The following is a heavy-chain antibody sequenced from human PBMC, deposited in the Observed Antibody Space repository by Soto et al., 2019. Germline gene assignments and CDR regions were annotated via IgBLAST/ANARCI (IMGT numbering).Heavy chain of an antibody. CDR3: ERAFTIFDSYYGMDV. D-gene: IGHD3-3*01. J-gene: IGHJ6*02. CDR2: IDWDDDK. CDR1: GFSLSPSGMC. Sequence: GPTPVNPTQTLTLTCTFSGFSLSPSGMCVSWIGQRPGKALEWLARIDWDDDKYYSTSLETRLTISKDTSKNQVVLTMTNMDPVDTATYYCERAFTIFDSYYGMDVWGQGTTVTVSS. V-gene: IGHV2-70*11.